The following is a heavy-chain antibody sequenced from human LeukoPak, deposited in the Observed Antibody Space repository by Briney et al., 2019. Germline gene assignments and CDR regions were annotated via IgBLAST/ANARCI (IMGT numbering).Heavy chain of an antibody. V-gene: IGHV3-30*02. CDR3: AITPSIAAPTAGY. J-gene: IGHJ4*02. CDR2: IRYDGSNK. CDR1: GFTFSSYG. Sequence: GGTLRLSCAASGFTFSSYGMSWVRQAPGKGLEWVAFIRYDGSNKYYADSVKGRFTISRDSSKNTLYLQMNSLRAEDTAVYYCAITPSIAAPTAGYWGLGTLVTVSS. D-gene: IGHD6-6*01.